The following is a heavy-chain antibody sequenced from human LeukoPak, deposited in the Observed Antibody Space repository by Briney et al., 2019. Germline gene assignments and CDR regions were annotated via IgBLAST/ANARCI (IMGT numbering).Heavy chain of an antibody. Sequence: GGSLRLSCAASGFTFSNAWMSWVRQAPGKGLEWVGRIKSKTDGGTTDYAAPVKGRFTISRDDSKNTVYLQMNSRKIDDTTLYCWVPVVVTASEYCGEGILFTVSS. CDR1: GFTFSNAW. J-gene: IGHJ4*02. CDR2: IKSKTDGGTT. CDR3: VPVVVTASEY. D-gene: IGHD2-21*02. V-gene: IGHV3-15*01.